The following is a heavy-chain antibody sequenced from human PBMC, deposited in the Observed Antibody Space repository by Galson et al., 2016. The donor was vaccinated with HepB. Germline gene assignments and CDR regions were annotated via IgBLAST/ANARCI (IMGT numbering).Heavy chain of an antibody. J-gene: IGHJ4*02. CDR3: AKLGVHPTLFDY. CDR2: LSYDGSNE. Sequence: SLRLSCAASGLTFSGYGMHWVRQAPGKGLERVALLSYDGSNEYYGDSVRGRFTISRDNSKNTLYLQMSSLRPEDTAVYYCAKLGVHPTLFDYWGQGTLVTVSS. CDR1: GLTFSGYG. V-gene: IGHV3-30*18. D-gene: IGHD3-10*01.